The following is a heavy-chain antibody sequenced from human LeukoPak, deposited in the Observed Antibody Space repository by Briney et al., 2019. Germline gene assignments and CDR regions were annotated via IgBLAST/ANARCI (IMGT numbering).Heavy chain of an antibody. J-gene: IGHJ1*01. CDR2: INHSGST. CDR1: GGSFSGYY. Sequence: SETLSLTCAVYGGSFSGYYWTWIRQPPGKGLEWIGEINHSGSTNYNPSLKSRVTISVDTSKNQFSLKVSSVTAADTAVYHCASNRSSSDWGQGTLVTVPS. V-gene: IGHV4-34*01. CDR3: ASNRSSSD. D-gene: IGHD6-6*01.